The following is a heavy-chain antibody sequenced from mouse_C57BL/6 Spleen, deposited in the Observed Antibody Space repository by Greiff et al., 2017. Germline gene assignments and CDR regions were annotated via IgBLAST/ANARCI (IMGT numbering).Heavy chain of an antibody. D-gene: IGHD2-14*01. CDR2: ISNGGGST. V-gene: IGHV5-12*01. J-gene: IGHJ4*01. CDR1: GFTFSDYY. CDR3: ARHDRIYAMDY. Sequence: EVQLQESGGGLVQPGGSLKLSCAASGFTFSDYYMYWVRQTPEKRLEWVAYISNGGGSTYYPDTVKGRFTISRDNAKNTLYLQMSRLKSEDTAMYYCARHDRIYAMDYWGQGTSVTVSS.